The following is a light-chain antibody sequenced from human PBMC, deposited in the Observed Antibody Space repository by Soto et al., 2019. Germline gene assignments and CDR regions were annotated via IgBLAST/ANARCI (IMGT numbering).Light chain of an antibody. CDR1: QDINNF. CDR2: DAS. J-gene: IGKJ1*01. CDR3: QQYDDVPPT. V-gene: IGKV1-33*01. Sequence: DIQMTQSPSSLSASVGDRVTITCQASQDINNFLNWYQQRPGKAPKLLIYDASNLQTGVPSRFSGSAAGTDFTFTISSLQPEDIATYYCQQYDDVPPTFGQGTKVEIK.